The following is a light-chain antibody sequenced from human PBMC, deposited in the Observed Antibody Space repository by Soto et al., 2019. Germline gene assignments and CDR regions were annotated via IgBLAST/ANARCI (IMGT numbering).Light chain of an antibody. Sequence: QSVLTQPASVSGSPGQSITISCTGTSSDVGGYNYVSWYQQHPGKAPKLLIYEVSKRPSGISNRFSGSKSGNTASLTISGLQAEDEADYYCSSYRGSSTLVFGAGTKVTVL. CDR1: SSDVGGYNY. V-gene: IGLV2-14*01. CDR2: EVS. J-gene: IGLJ1*01. CDR3: SSYRGSSTLV.